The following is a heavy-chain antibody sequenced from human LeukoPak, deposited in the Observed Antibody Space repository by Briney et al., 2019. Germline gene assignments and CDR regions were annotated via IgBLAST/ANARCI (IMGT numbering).Heavy chain of an antibody. V-gene: IGHV1-2*06. D-gene: IGHD3-16*01. Sequence: ASVKVSCKASGYTFSGHYLHWVRQAPGQGLEWMGRINPNTGVTQYTENFQGRVTMTRDTSISTAYMELSRLRSDDTAVYYCARDYADGDYWGQGTLVTVSS. CDR3: ARDYADGDY. J-gene: IGHJ4*02. CDR2: INPNTGVT. CDR1: GYTFSGHY.